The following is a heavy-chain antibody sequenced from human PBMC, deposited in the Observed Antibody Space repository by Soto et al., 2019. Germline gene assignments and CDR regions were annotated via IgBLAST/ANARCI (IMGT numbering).Heavy chain of an antibody. CDR3: ATPGIAVAGSFDI. CDR2: IYHSGST. J-gene: IGHJ3*02. V-gene: IGHV4-4*02. Sequence: SETLSLTCAVSSGSISSSNWWSWVRQPPGKGLEWIGEIYHSGSTNYNPSLKSRVTISVDKSKNQFSLKLSSVTAADTAVYYCATPGIAVAGSFDIWGQGTMVTVSS. CDR1: SGSISSSNW. D-gene: IGHD6-19*01.